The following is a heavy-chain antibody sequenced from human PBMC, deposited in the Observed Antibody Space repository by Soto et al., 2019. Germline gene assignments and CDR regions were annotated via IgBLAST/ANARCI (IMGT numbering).Heavy chain of an antibody. CDR3: AKAVKYYDSTGYDAFAV. J-gene: IGHJ3*01. V-gene: IGHV4-59*01. D-gene: IGHD3-22*01. CDR1: GDSISSYF. CDR2: MFHSGRT. Sequence: SETLSLTCTVSGDSISSYFWTWIRQPPGKALEWIGYMFHSGRTNYNPSLTSRVTMSADTSNNQFSLTLTSVTAADTAVYYCAKAVKYYDSTGYDAFAVWGQGIMVTVSS.